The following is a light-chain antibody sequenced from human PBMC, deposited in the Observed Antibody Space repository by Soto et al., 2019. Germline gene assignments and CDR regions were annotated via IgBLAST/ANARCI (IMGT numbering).Light chain of an antibody. Sequence: QSALTQPASVSGSPGQSITISCTGTSSDVGGYNYVSWYQQHPGKAPKLMLYDVRNRPSGVSNRFSGSKSVNTASLTISGLQAEDEADYYCSSYTTVSTYVFGTGTQLTVL. CDR2: DVR. CDR1: SSDVGGYNY. V-gene: IGLV2-14*01. J-gene: IGLJ1*01. CDR3: SSYTTVSTYV.